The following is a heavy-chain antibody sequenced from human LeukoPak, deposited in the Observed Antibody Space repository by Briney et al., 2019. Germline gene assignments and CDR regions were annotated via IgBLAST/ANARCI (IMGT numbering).Heavy chain of an antibody. CDR2: IDTTSTYI. J-gene: IGHJ4*02. CDR3: ARDSLVGSTTPVFDY. CDR1: RFTFSTYS. D-gene: IGHD1-26*01. V-gene: IGHV3-21*04. Sequence: KPGGSLRLSCAASRFTFSTYSMNWVRQAPGKGLEWVSSIDTTSTYIYYAASVKGRFTISRDNAKNSLYLQMDSLRAEDTAVYYCARDSLVGSTTPVFDYWGQGTLVTVSS.